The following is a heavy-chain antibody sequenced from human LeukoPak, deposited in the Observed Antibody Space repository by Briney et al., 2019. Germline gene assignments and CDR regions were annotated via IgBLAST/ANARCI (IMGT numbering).Heavy chain of an antibody. J-gene: IGHJ5*02. Sequence: PGGSLRLSRAASGFTFDDYGMNWVRQAPGKGLEWVAHINWNGGRTEYEDSVKGRFTISRDNAKKSLHLEMNSLRAEDTAFYYGARDREQWLVPPGCDPWGQGTLVIVSS. CDR2: INWNGGRT. CDR3: ARDREQWLVPPGCDP. D-gene: IGHD6-19*01. V-gene: IGHV3-20*04. CDR1: GFTFDDYG.